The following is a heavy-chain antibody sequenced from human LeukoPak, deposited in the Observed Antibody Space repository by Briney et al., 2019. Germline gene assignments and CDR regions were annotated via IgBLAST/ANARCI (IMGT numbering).Heavy chain of an antibody. D-gene: IGHD2-2*01. V-gene: IGHV4-30-4*01. CDR3: ASGSVDFCSSTSCPVYYFDY. Sequence: SQTLSLTCTVSGGSISSGDYYWSWIRQPPGEGLEWIGYIYYSGSTYYNPSLNSRVTISVDTSKNQFSLKLSSVTAADTAVYYCASGSVDFCSSTSCPVYYFDYWGQGTLVTVSS. CDR2: IYYSGST. J-gene: IGHJ4*02. CDR1: GGSISSGDYY.